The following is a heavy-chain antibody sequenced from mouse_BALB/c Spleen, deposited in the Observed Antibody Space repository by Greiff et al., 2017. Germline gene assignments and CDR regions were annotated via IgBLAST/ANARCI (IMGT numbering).Heavy chain of an antibody. J-gene: IGHJ4*01. V-gene: IGHV1-69*01. CDR2: IDTSDSYT. D-gene: IGHD2-10*02. Sequence: QVQLQQPGAELVMPGASVKMSCKASGYTFTDYWMHWVKQRPGQGVEWIGAIDTSDSYTSYNQKFKGKATLTVDESSSTAYMQLSSLTSEDSAVYYCARGRTKYGNYNAMDYWGQGTSVTVSS. CDR3: ARGRTKYGNYNAMDY. CDR1: GYTFTDYW.